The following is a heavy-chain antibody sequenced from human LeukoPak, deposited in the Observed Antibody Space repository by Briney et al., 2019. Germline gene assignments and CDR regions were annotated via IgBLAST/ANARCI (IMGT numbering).Heavy chain of an antibody. V-gene: IGHV3-30-3*01. CDR3: ARDRELLH. Sequence: PGGSLRLSCAASGFTFSSYAMHWVRQAPGKGLEWVAVISYDGSNKYYADSVKGRFTISRDNPKNTLYLQMNSLRAEDTAVYYCARDRELLHWGQGTLVTVSS. J-gene: IGHJ4*02. D-gene: IGHD3-10*01. CDR2: ISYDGSNK. CDR1: GFTFSSYA.